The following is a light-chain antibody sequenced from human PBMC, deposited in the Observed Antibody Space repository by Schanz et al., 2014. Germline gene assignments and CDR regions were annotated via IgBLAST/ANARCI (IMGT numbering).Light chain of an antibody. CDR3: QQYYSLPLT. CDR2: WAS. J-gene: IGKJ4*01. CDR1: RSVLYSSNNKNY. V-gene: IGKV4-1*01. Sequence: DIVMTQSPDSLAVSLGERATINCKSRRSVLYSSNNKNYLAWYQQKPGQPPKLLVYWASTRESGVPDRFSGSGSGTDFTLTISSLQAGDVAVYYCQQYYSLPLTFGGGTKVEIK.